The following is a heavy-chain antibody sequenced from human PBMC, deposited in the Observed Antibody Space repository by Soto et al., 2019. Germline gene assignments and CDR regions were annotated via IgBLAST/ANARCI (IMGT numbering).Heavy chain of an antibody. V-gene: IGHV3-74*01. CDR3: ATGPNQAFHF. CDR2: ITGDGSST. J-gene: IGHJ3*01. D-gene: IGHD2-8*01. Sequence: PGGSLRLSCAASGFTFSTHWMHWIRQAPGKGLVWVSRITGDGSSTIYADSVKGRFTISRDNAKNTVSLQMNSLRAEDTAVYYCATGPNQAFHFWGQGTMVTVSS. CDR1: GFTFSTHW.